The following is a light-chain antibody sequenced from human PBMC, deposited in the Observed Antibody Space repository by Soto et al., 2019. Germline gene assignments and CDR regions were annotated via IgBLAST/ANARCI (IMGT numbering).Light chain of an antibody. CDR2: DAS. Sequence: DIQMTQSPSTLSASVGDRVTITCRASQSISNCLAWYQQKPGKAPKLLIYDASSLERAVPSRFSGSGSGTEFTLTISSLQPDDFATYYCQQYDTYSRTFGQGTKVDIK. CDR3: QQYDTYSRT. CDR1: QSISNC. V-gene: IGKV1-5*01. J-gene: IGKJ1*01.